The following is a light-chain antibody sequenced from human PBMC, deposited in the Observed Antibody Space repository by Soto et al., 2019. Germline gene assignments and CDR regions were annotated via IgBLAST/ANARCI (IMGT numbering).Light chain of an antibody. V-gene: IGKV1-33*01. CDR2: DAS. CDR3: QQYDHLPRT. Sequence: DLQMIQSPSSLSASVGDRVTITCQASQEISNYLNWYQQKPGKAPKLLIYDASNLERGVPSRFSGRGSGTDFTFTIRSLQPEDFATYYCQQYDHLPRTFGRGTKVEIK. J-gene: IGKJ1*01. CDR1: QEISNY.